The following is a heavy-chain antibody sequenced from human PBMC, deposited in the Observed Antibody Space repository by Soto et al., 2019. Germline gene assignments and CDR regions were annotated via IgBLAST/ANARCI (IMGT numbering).Heavy chain of an antibody. V-gene: IGHV3-23*01. D-gene: IGHD1-26*01. CDR3: AKDLHFFFYFQAKDGIRATVPVSAFLLNRSSDL. CDR2: LSGSGGST. J-gene: IGHJ2*01. Sequence: GKGLEWVSALSGSGGSTYYADSVKGRFTIYRDNYKNTLYLQMNSQRAEDAAVYYCAKDLHFFFYFQAKDGIRATVPVSAFLLNRSSDL.